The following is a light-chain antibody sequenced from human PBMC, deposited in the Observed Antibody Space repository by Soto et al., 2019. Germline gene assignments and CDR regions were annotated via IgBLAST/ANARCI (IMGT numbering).Light chain of an antibody. CDR3: QQYGSSP. J-gene: IGKJ4*01. Sequence: EIVLTQSPGTLSLSPGERATLSCRASPSVSSSYLAWYQQKPGQAPRLLIYGASSRATGIPDRFSGSGSGTDFTLTISRLEPEDFAVDYCQQYGSSPFGGGTKVEIK. CDR2: GAS. V-gene: IGKV3-20*01. CDR1: PSVSSSY.